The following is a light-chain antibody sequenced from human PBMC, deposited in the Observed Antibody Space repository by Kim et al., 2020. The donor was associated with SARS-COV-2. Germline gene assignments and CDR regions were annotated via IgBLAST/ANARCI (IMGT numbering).Light chain of an antibody. J-gene: IGLJ2*01. Sequence: SPGRSVTISCTGTSVGAYKYVSWYQQHPGKAPKDIIYEVSRRPSGVPDRFSGSKSGNTASLTVSGLQAEDEGDYHCSSYAGSNNVVFGGGTQLTVL. CDR1: SVGAYKY. CDR3: SSYAGSNNVV. V-gene: IGLV2-8*01. CDR2: EVS.